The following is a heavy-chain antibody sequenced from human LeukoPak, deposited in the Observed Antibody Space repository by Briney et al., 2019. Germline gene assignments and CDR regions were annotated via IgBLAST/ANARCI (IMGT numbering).Heavy chain of an antibody. V-gene: IGHV4-30-4*07. Sequence: SETLSLTCAVSGGSISSGGYSWSWIRQPPGKGLEWIGYIYYSGSTYYNPSLKSRVTISVDTSKNQFSLKLSSVTAADTAVYYCARGRVSSSTWYSTYYYYFYMDVWGKGTTVTVSS. J-gene: IGHJ6*03. CDR1: GGSISSGGYS. D-gene: IGHD1-1*01. CDR2: IYYSGST. CDR3: ARGRVSSSTWYSTYYYYFYMDV.